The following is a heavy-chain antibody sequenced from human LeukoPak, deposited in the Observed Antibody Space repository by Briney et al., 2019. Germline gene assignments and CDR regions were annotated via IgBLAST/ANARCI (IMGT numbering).Heavy chain of an antibody. D-gene: IGHD4-17*01. CDR2: IYADGNT. V-gene: IGHV3-53*01. CDR1: GFIVNSNY. CDR3: ARDSYGDANFDS. J-gene: IGHJ4*02. Sequence: GGSLRLSCAASGFIVNSNYMTWVRQAPGRGLEWVSFIYADGNTYYADSVKGRFTISRDISKNAVYLQMNSLRAEDTAVYYCARDSYGDANFDSWGQGTLVTVSS.